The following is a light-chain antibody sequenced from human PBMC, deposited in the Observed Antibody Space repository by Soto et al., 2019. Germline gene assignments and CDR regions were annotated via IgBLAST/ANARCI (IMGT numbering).Light chain of an antibody. V-gene: IGKV4-1*01. CDR2: WAS. J-gene: IGKJ3*01. CDR3: PQYADTPFT. Sequence: EIVLTQSPDSLAVSLGERATINCKSSQSLLYSPNNKNYVAWFQQKPGQTPNLLIYWASIRESGVPDRFSGSGSGKDFKLTFGIRQAEDVSVYFCPQYADTPFTFGPGTKVDIK. CDR1: QSLLYSPNNKNY.